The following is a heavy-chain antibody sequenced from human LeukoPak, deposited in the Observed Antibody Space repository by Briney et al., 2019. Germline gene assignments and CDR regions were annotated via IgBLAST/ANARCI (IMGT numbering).Heavy chain of an antibody. V-gene: IGHV4-30-4*01. CDR1: GGSISSGDYY. D-gene: IGHD3-10*01. CDR2: IYYSGST. Sequence: SQTLSLTCTVSGGSISSGDYYWSWIRQPPGKGLEWIGYIYYSGSTYYNPSLKSRVTISVDTSKNRFSLKLSSVTAADTAVYYCARGVQLLWFGELLPYFDYWGQGTLVTVSS. CDR3: ARGVQLLWFGELLPYFDY. J-gene: IGHJ4*02.